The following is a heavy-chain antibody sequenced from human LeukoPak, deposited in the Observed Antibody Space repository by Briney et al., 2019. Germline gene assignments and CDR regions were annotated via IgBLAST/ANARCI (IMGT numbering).Heavy chain of an antibody. J-gene: IGHJ4*02. Sequence: GGSLRLSCAASGFTFSNSEMNWVRQAPGKWLEWLSFISITGGTTHYAVSVKGRFTISRDNAQSSLFLQMNNLRAEDTAVYYCGRLTAYYSDYWGQGTLVTVSS. CDR1: GFTFSNSE. CDR3: GRLTAYYSDY. CDR2: ISITGGTT. V-gene: IGHV3-48*03.